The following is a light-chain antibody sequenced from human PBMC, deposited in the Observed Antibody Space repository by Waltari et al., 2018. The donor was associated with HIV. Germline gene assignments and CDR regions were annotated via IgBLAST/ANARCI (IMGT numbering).Light chain of an antibody. CDR3: CSYSDRRIYV. CDR1: SSDVGNYDL. J-gene: IGLJ1*01. Sequence: QSALTQPASVSGSLGQSITISYTGTSSDVGNYDLVSWYQQQPGKAPKIIIYEVNKRPPGASNRMSGSKSGNTASLTISGLQAEDEADYYCCSYSDRRIYVFGSGTRVSAL. CDR2: EVN. V-gene: IGLV2-23*02.